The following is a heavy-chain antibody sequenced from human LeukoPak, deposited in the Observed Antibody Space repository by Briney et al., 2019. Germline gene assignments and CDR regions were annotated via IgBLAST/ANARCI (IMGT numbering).Heavy chain of an antibody. CDR1: GFTFSRYA. V-gene: IGHV3-21*01. CDR3: ARVMAGYSYMDV. D-gene: IGHD3-10*01. CDR2: ISTTSSSSYI. Sequence: GGSLRLSCAASGFTFSRYAMNWVRQAPGKGLEWVSSISTTSSSSYIHYADSMKGRFTTSRDNAKSSLYLQMNSLRAEDTAVYYCARVMAGYSYMDVWGKGTTVTVSS. J-gene: IGHJ6*03.